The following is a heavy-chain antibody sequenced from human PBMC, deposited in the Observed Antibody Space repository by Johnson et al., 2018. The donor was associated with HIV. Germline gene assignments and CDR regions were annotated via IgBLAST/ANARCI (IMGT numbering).Heavy chain of an antibody. CDR1: GFTFSSYA. D-gene: IGHD6-25*01. V-gene: IGHV3-30*04. CDR2: ISYDGSNK. Sequence: QVQLVESGGGVVQPGRSLRLSCAASGFTFSSYAMHWVRQAPGKGLEWVAVISYDGSNKYYADSVKGRFTISRDNSKNTLYLQMNSLRAEDTAVYYCAGDRWYSSASGGVDDAFDIWGQGTMVTVSS. J-gene: IGHJ3*02. CDR3: AGDRWYSSASGGVDDAFDI.